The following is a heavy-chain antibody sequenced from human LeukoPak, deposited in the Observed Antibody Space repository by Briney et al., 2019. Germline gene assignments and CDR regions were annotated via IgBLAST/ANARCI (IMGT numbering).Heavy chain of an antibody. J-gene: IGHJ2*01. Sequence: GGSLRLSCAASGFIFDDYAMNWVRQAPGKGLEWVSAISGSGGSTYYADSVKGRFTISRDNSKNTLYLQMNSLRAEDTAVYYCAKESGSNLEGWYFDLWGRGTLVTVSS. CDR1: GFIFDDYA. CDR2: ISGSGGST. D-gene: IGHD1-26*01. V-gene: IGHV3-23*01. CDR3: AKESGSNLEGWYFDL.